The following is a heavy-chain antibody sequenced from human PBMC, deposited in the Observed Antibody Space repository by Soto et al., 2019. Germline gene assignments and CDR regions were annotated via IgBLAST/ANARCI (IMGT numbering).Heavy chain of an antibody. V-gene: IGHV1-18*01. CDR3: AYVRGTSCGGDCYLYYFDY. D-gene: IGHD2-21*02. J-gene: IGHJ4*02. CDR2: ISAYNGNT. Sequence: ASGKVSCKASGYTFTGYGISWVRQAPGQGLGWLGWISAYNGNTNYAQKLQVRVTMTRDTSTSTAYMELPSLRSDATAVYYCAYVRGTSCGGDCYLYYFDYRGQGTLVNVSS. CDR1: GYTFTGYG.